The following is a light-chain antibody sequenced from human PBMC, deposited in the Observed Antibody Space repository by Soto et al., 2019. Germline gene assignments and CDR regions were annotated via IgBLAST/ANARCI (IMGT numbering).Light chain of an antibody. Sequence: QSALTQPPSVSGAPGQRVTISCTANNSNIGAGYAVHWYQQLPGTAPKLLIYGNTNRPSGVPDRFSGSKSGTSASLSITGLQAEDEADYYCQSYDSGLRGVFGGGTKLTVL. CDR1: NSNIGAGYA. J-gene: IGLJ2*01. CDR3: QSYDSGLRGV. V-gene: IGLV1-40*01. CDR2: GNT.